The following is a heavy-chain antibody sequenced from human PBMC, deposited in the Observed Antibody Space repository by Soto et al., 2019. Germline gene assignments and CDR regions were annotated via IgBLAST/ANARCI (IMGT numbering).Heavy chain of an antibody. D-gene: IGHD1-1*01. J-gene: IGHJ4*02. CDR2: IYSGGST. V-gene: IGHV3-66*01. CDR3: ASRYSWNDGLDY. CDR1: GFTVSSNY. Sequence: EVQLVESGGGLVQPGGSLRLSCAASGFTVSSNYMSWVRQAPGKGLEWVSVIYSGGSTYYADSVKGRFTISRDNSKNTLYLQMNSLRAEDTAVYYCASRYSWNDGLDYWGQGTLVTVSS.